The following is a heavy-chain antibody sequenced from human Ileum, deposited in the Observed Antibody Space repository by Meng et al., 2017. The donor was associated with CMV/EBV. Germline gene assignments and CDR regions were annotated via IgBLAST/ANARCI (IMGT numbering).Heavy chain of an antibody. J-gene: IGHJ4*02. CDR1: GFTFSNAW. Sequence: GGSLRLSCVASGFTFSNAWMNWIRQSPGKGLEWVGLIKSKADGGTTDYTEALKGRFTISRDDSRNTLYLQMDSLKTDDTAVYYCATAPDYYHTSPYDYWGQGTLVTVSS. CDR3: ATAPDYYHTSPYDY. V-gene: IGHV3-15*01. CDR2: IKSKADGGTT. D-gene: IGHD3-22*01.